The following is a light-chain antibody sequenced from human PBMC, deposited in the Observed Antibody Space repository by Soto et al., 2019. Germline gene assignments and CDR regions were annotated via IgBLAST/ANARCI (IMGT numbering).Light chain of an antibody. Sequence: QSALTQPPSASGSPGQSVTISCIGTSSDVGGYNYVSWYQQHPGKAPKLMIYEVSKLPSGVPDRFSGSKSGNTASLTVSGLQAEDEADYYCSSYAASNNLGVFGGGTKVTVL. CDR1: SSDVGGYNY. V-gene: IGLV2-8*01. CDR2: EVS. CDR3: SSYAASNNLGV. J-gene: IGLJ2*01.